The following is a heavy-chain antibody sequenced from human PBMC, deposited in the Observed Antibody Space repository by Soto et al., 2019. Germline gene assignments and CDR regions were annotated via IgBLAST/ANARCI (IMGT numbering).Heavy chain of an antibody. Sequence: YSFTSYWISWVRQMPGKGLEWMGRIDPSDSYTNYSPSFQGHVTISADKSISTAYLQWSSLKASDTAMYYCARRNLYYYGMDVWGQGTTVTVSS. CDR3: ARRNLYYYGMDV. CDR2: IDPSDSYT. V-gene: IGHV5-10-1*01. CDR1: YSFTSYW. J-gene: IGHJ6*02.